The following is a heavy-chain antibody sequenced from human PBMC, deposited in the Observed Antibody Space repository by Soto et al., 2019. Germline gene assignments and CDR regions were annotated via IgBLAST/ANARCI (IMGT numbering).Heavy chain of an antibody. CDR2: IYDSGST. D-gene: IGHD2-15*01. J-gene: IGHJ6*02. CDR1: GGSISSSY. V-gene: IGHV4-59*12. CDR3: ARDRVVAATYYYYYGMDV. Sequence: PSETLSLTCTVSGGSISSSYWSWIRQPPGKGLEWIGYIYDSGSTYYNSSLKSRVTMSVDTSKNQFSLKLSSVTAADTAVYYCARDRVVAATYYYYYGMDVWGQGTTVTVSS.